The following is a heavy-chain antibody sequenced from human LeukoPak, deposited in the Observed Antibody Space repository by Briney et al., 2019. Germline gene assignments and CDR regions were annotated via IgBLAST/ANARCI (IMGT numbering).Heavy chain of an antibody. V-gene: IGHV4-39*01. CDR1: GDSVSNDFYY. CDR3: ARHNAPRRVGFDF. J-gene: IGHJ4*02. CDR2: LSHRGNT. Sequence: TSETLSLTCTVSGDSVSNDFYYCGWIRQPPGKGLEWVACLSHRGNTWYNPSLESRVTISVDTSKNRFSLNFNSVTAADTALYWCARHNAPRRVGFDFWGQGILVTVSS. D-gene: IGHD3-10*01.